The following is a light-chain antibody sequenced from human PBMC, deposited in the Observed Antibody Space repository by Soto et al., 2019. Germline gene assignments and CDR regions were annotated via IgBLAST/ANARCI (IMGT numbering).Light chain of an antibody. V-gene: IGKV3-15*01. CDR1: QSVSSE. CDR2: GAS. Sequence: EIVMTQSPAALSVSPGERATLSCRASQSVSSELAWYQQKPGQAPRLLIYGASTRATGVPARFSGSGSGTEFTLTISSLQSEDFAVYYCQQYNSGPYTFGQGTKVDIK. CDR3: QQYNSGPYT. J-gene: IGKJ2*01.